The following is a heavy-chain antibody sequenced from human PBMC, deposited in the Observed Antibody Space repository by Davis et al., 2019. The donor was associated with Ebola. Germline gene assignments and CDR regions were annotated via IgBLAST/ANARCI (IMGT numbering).Heavy chain of an antibody. D-gene: IGHD2-2*01. CDR1: GFTFSTYG. CDR3: AKDRLVGAAPKD. V-gene: IGHV3-30*18. J-gene: IGHJ4*02. CDR2: ISYDAINE. Sequence: GESLKISCAASGFTFSTYGMHWVRQAPGKGLEWVATISYDAINEDYADSVKGRFTISRDNSKRTLYLQMNSLRAEDTAVYYCAKDRLVGAAPKDWGQGTLVTVSS.